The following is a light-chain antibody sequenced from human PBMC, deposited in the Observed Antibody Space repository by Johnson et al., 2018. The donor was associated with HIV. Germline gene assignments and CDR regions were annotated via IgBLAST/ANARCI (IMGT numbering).Light chain of an antibody. CDR3: GTWDSRLSAYV. J-gene: IGLJ1*01. V-gene: IGLV1-51*01. CDR1: SCDIGNNY. Sequence: QSVLTQPPSVSAAPGQKVTISCSGSSCDIGNNYVSCHQQFPGTAPKLLIFDNNKRPSGIPDRFSASKSGTSATLGITGLQPGDEADYYGGTWDSRLSAYVFGTGTKVSVL. CDR2: DNN.